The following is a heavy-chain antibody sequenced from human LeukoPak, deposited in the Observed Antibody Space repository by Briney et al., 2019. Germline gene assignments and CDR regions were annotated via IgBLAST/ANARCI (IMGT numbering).Heavy chain of an antibody. CDR2: ISSSGSTI. V-gene: IGHV3-48*03. Sequence: GGSLRPSCAASGFTFSSYEMNWVRQAPGKGLEWVSYISSSGSTIYYADSVKGRFTISRDNAKNSLYLQMNSLRAEDTAVYYCARVGYSRSWHSGSAFDIWGQGTMVTVSS. J-gene: IGHJ3*02. CDR3: ARVGYSRSWHSGSAFDI. CDR1: GFTFSSYE. D-gene: IGHD6-13*01.